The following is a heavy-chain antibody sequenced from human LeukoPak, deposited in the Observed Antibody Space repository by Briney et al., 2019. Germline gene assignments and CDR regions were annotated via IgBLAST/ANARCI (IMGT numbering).Heavy chain of an antibody. CDR3: AKFEQWLVQGAFDI. J-gene: IGHJ3*02. D-gene: IGHD6-19*01. V-gene: IGHV3-23*01. CDR2: ISDSGDRT. Sequence: PGGSLRLSCAASGFTFSSYAMSWVRQAPGKGLEWVSGISDSGDRTQYADSVKGRFTISRDNSKNTLYLQMNSLRAEDTAVYYCAKFEQWLVQGAFDIWGQGTMVTVSS. CDR1: GFTFSSYA.